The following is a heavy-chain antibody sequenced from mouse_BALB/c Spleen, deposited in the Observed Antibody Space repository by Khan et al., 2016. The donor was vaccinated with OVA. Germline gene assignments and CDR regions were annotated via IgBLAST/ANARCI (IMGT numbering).Heavy chain of an antibody. CDR3: AREDDCFAS. CDR1: GYSFTLYY. Sequence: IQLVQSGPDLVKPGASVRISCKASGYSFTLYYLTWVKQSHGESLEWIGRVNPNNGDSAYNQKFKDRATLTVDKSSNTAYMDFRSLTSEDSAVYYCAREDDCFASWGQGTLVTVSA. CDR2: VNPNNGDS. J-gene: IGHJ3*01. V-gene: IGHV1-26*01.